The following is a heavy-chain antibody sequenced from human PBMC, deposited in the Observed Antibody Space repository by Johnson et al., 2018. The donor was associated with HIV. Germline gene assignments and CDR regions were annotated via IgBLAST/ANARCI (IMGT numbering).Heavy chain of an antibody. V-gene: IGHV3-43D*03. D-gene: IGHD2-21*01. J-gene: IGHJ3*02. CDR3: AKSIVVVMAGNNDDAFDI. CDR1: GFTFDDYA. Sequence: VQLVESGGGLVKPGGSLRLSCAASGFTFDDYAMHWVRQAPWQGLEWVSPISWDGGSTYYADSVKGRFTISRDKSKNFLYLQMNSLRYEDTAVYYCAKSIVVVMAGNNDDAFDIWGQGTMGTVSS. CDR2: ISWDGGST.